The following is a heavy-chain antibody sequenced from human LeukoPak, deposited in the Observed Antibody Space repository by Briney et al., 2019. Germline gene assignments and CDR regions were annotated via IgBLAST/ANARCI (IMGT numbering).Heavy chain of an antibody. V-gene: IGHV1-46*01. CDR3: ARDPEPNYYDNPDGSSFDP. Sequence: ASVKVSCKASGYTFTSYYMHWVRQAPGQGLEWMGIINPSGGSTSYAQKFQGRVTMTRDTSTSTVYMELSSPRSEDTAVYYCARDPEPNYYDNPDGSSFDPWGQGTLVTVSS. D-gene: IGHD3-22*01. CDR1: GYTFTSYY. CDR2: INPSGGST. J-gene: IGHJ5*02.